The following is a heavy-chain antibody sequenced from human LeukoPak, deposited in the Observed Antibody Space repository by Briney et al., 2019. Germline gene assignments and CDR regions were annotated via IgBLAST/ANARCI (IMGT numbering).Heavy chain of an antibody. CDR1: GFTFSTYS. J-gene: IGHJ4*02. Sequence: GGSLRLSCAASGFTFSTYSMNWVRQAPGKGLEWVSSISTGGSYIYYAYSVKGRFTISRDNAKNSLYLQMNSLRAEDTAVYYCARACGGDCYLSDYWGQGTLVTVSS. V-gene: IGHV3-21*01. CDR2: ISTGGSYI. D-gene: IGHD2-21*02. CDR3: ARACGGDCYLSDY.